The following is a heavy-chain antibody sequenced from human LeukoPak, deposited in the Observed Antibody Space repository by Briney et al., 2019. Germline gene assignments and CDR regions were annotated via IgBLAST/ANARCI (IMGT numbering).Heavy chain of an antibody. J-gene: IGHJ4*02. Sequence: GASVKVSCKASGGTFSSYAISWVRQAPGQGLEWMGGIIPIFGTANYAQKFQGRVTITADESTSTAYMELSSLRSEDTAVYYCAGRDSGYDKTGDYWGQGTLVTVSS. CDR3: AGRDSGYDKTGDY. D-gene: IGHD5-12*01. CDR1: GGTFSSYA. V-gene: IGHV1-69*13. CDR2: IIPIFGTA.